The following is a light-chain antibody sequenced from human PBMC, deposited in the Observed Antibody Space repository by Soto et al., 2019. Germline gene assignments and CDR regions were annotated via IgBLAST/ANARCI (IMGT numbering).Light chain of an antibody. CDR3: QHRSNS. CDR2: GAS. CDR1: QSVSSY. V-gene: IGKV3-11*01. J-gene: IGKJ4*01. Sequence: EIVLTQSPATLSLSPGERATLSCRASQSVSSYLAWYQQKPGQAPRLLIYGASTRATGIPARFSGSGSGTDFTLTISSLEPEDFAVYYCQHRSNSFGGGTKVDIK.